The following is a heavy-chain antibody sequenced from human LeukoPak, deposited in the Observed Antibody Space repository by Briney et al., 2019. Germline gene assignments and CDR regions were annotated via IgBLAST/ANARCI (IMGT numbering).Heavy chain of an antibody. CDR2: NNAGNGNT. V-gene: IGHV1-3*01. CDR3: ARVGGYSYGYLDWYFDL. Sequence: ASVKVSCKASGYTFTSYAMHWVRQAPGQRLEWMGWNNAGNGNTKYSQKFQGRVTITRDTSASTAYMELSSLGSEDTAVYYCARVGGYSYGYLDWYFDLWGRGTLVTVSS. CDR1: GYTFTSYA. D-gene: IGHD5-18*01. J-gene: IGHJ2*01.